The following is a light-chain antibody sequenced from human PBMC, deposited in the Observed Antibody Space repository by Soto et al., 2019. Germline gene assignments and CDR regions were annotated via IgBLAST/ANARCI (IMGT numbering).Light chain of an antibody. V-gene: IGKV3-20*01. CDR2: GAS. CDR3: QQYASSVVYT. Sequence: IVLTQSPGTLSLSPGETATLSCRASQSLTTRYLAWYQQKPGQAPRLLIYGASNRATGTPDRFSGSGSGTDFTLTISSLELEDFAVYFCQQYASSVVYTFGQGTKLEIK. CDR1: QSLTTRY. J-gene: IGKJ2*01.